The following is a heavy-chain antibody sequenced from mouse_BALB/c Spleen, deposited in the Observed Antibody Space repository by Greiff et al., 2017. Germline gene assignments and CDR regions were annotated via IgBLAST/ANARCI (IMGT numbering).Heavy chain of an antibody. CDR2: ISYSGST. J-gene: IGHJ3*01. Sequence: EVQLQQSGPGLVKPSQSLSLTCTVTGYSITSDYAWNWIRQFPGNKLEWMGYISYSGSTSYNPSLKSRISITRDTSKNQFFLQLNSVTTEDTATYYCARGQFITTATRFAYWGQGTLVTVSA. CDR3: ARGQFITTATRFAY. D-gene: IGHD1-2*01. CDR1: GYSITSDYA. V-gene: IGHV3-2*02.